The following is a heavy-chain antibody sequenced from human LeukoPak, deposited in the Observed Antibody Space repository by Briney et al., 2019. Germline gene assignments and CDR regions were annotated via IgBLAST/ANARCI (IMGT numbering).Heavy chain of an antibody. Sequence: TLSLTCTVSGGSISSGSYYWSWIRQPAGKGLEWIGRIYSSGGTSYNPSLKRRVTISIDTSRNQFSLKLSSVTAADTAVYYCARGVDSSGYQHKGFDPWGQGTLVTVSS. D-gene: IGHD3-22*01. J-gene: IGHJ5*02. CDR3: ARGVDSSGYQHKGFDP. CDR1: GGSISSGSYY. CDR2: IYSSGGT. V-gene: IGHV4-61*02.